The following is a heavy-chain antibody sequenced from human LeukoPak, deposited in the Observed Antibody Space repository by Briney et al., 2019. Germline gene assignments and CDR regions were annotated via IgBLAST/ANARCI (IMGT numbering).Heavy chain of an antibody. J-gene: IGHJ6*03. D-gene: IGHD6-13*01. CDR2: IKREGGDR. Sequence: GGSLRLSCATSGFTFSSNGVSWVRQAPGKGLECVAYIKREGGDRYYVDSVKGRFTISRDNTKNSLYLQMNSLRAEDTAVYYCARVAVAGIYFYYYMDVWGKGTTVTVSS. V-gene: IGHV3-7*01. CDR1: GFTFSSNG. CDR3: ARVAVAGIYFYYYMDV.